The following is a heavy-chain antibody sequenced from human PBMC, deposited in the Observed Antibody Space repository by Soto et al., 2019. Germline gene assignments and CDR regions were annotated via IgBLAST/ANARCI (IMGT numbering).Heavy chain of an antibody. V-gene: IGHV3-66*01. CDR1: GFTVSSNY. Sequence: EVQLVESGGGLVQPGGSLRLSCAASGFTVSSNYMSWVRQAPGKGLEWVTVIYSGGSTYYADSVKGRFTISRDNSKNTLYLQMNSRRAEDTAVYYCARESSLYCTNGVCYRSYWGQGTLFTVSS. D-gene: IGHD2-8*01. CDR2: IYSGGST. J-gene: IGHJ4*02. CDR3: ARESSLYCTNGVCYRSY.